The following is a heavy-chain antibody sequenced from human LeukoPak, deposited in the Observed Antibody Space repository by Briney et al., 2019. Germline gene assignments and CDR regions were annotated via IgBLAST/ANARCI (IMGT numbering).Heavy chain of an antibody. D-gene: IGHD2-21*02. CDR1: GFPFSSYV. Sequence: PGGSLRLSCEASGFPFSSYVMSWVRQAPGKGLEWVSAISGSGGSTYYADSVKGRFTISRDNSKNTLYLQMNSLRAEDTDVYYCAKAGYCGGDCYSTFDYWGQGTLVTVSS. CDR2: ISGSGGST. V-gene: IGHV3-23*01. CDR3: AKAGYCGGDCYSTFDY. J-gene: IGHJ4*02.